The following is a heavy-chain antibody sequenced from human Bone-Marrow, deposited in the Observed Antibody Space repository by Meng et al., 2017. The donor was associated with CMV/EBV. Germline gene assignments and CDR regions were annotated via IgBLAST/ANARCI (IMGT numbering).Heavy chain of an antibody. CDR1: GFTFSSYA. J-gene: IGHJ6*04. V-gene: IGHV3-30-3*01. CDR2: ISYDGSNK. Sequence: GESLKISCAASGFTFSSYAMHWVRQAPGKGLEWVAVISYDGSNKYYADSVKGRFTISRDNSKNTLYLQMNSLRAEDTAVYYCARDLIRFLEWLSPSYYYYYGMDVWGEATTVTVSS. CDR3: ARDLIRFLEWLSPSYYYYYGMDV. D-gene: IGHD3-3*01.